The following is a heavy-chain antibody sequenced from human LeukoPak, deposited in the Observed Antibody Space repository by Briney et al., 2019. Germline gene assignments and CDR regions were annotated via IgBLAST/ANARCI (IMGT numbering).Heavy chain of an antibody. CDR3: ARSAIDAFDI. D-gene: IGHD6-25*01. CDR2: IYNSGST. CDR1: GGSISSYY. J-gene: IGHJ3*02. Sequence: SETLSLTCTVSGGSISSYYWSWIRQPPGKGLECIGYIYNSGSTNYNPSLRSRVSISVDTSKNQFSLKLSSVTAADTAVYYCARSAIDAFDIWGQGTMVTVSS. V-gene: IGHV4-59*08.